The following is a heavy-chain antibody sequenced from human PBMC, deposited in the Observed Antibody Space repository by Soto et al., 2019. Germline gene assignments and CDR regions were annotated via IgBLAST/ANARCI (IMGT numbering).Heavy chain of an antibody. CDR3: TTAFASSGGSGIYYRDYGYNAIDV. V-gene: IGHV3-7*01. J-gene: IGHJ6*02. CDR1: GFTFSNFW. CDR2: IKQEGSQK. Sequence: GGSLRLSCAGSGFTFSNFWMTWVRQPPGKGLEWVANIKQEGSQKYYVDSVKGRFTISRDNTRNSLSRQINILRAEDTAVYYCTTAFASSGGSGIYYRDYGYNAIDVWGQGTPVTVSS. D-gene: IGHD3-10*01.